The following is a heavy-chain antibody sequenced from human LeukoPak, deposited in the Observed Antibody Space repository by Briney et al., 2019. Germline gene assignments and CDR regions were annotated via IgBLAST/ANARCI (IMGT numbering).Heavy chain of an antibody. CDR3: ARGDLWLGH. Sequence: SLSLNCATSAFTFSSNWMGWHPHAPGQGLEWVANIKSDGGEEYYGDSVKGRFTITRDNAKNSLYLQMNSPRVEDTAVYYCARGDLWLGHWGQGSLVTVSS. J-gene: IGHJ4*02. V-gene: IGHV3-7*01. CDR1: AFTFSSNW. CDR2: IKSDGGEE. D-gene: IGHD3-10*01.